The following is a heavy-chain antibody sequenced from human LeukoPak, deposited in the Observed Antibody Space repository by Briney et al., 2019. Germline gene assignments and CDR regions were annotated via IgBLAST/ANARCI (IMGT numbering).Heavy chain of an antibody. CDR3: AKGGYYERPWYFDY. CDR2: ISYDGSNK. CDR1: GFTFSSYG. J-gene: IGHJ4*02. V-gene: IGHV3-30*18. D-gene: IGHD3-22*01. Sequence: GGSLRLSCAASGFTFSSYGMHWVRQAPGKGLEWVAVISYDGSNKYYADSVKGRFTISRDNSTNALYLQMNSLRAEDTAVYYCAKGGYYERPWYFDYWGQGTLVTVSS.